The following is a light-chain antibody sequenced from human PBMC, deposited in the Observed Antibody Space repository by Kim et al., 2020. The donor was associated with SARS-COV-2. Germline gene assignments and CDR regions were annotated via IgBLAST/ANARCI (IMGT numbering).Light chain of an antibody. V-gene: IGLV2-8*01. CDR3: SSYAGSNINYV. CDR1: SSDVGGYNY. J-gene: IGLJ1*01. Sequence: QSALTQPPSASGSPGQSVTISCTGTSSDVGGYNYVSWYQQHPGKAPKVVIYEVSKRPSGVPDRFSGSKSGNTASLTVSGLQAEDEADYYCSSYAGSNINYVFGTGTKVTVL. CDR2: EVS.